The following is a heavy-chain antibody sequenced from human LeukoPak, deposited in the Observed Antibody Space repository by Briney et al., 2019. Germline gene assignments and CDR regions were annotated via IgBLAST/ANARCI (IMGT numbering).Heavy chain of an antibody. D-gene: IGHD6-19*01. J-gene: IGHJ5*02. CDR2: TYYRSKWYH. Sequence: SQTLSLTCAISGDSVSSNSAAWNWIRQSPSRGLEWLGRTYYRSKWYHEYAVSVKSRITINPATTKNQFSLQLNSVTPEDTAVYYCARDWGTYTSGSHHGFDPWGQGTLVTVSS. CDR3: ARDWGTYTSGSHHGFDP. CDR1: GDSVSSNSAA. V-gene: IGHV6-1*01.